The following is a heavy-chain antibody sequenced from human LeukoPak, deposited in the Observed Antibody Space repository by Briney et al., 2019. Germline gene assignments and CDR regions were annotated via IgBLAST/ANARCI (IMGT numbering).Heavy chain of an antibody. CDR3: AKGFSWQGYFDY. CDR1: GFTFSSYA. J-gene: IGHJ4*02. CDR2: ISGSGGST. Sequence: GGSLRLSCAASGFTFSSYAMSWVRQAPGKGLEWVSAISGSGGSTYYADSVKGRFTISGDNSKNTLYLQMSSLRAEDTAVYYCAKGFSWQGYFDYWGQGTLVTVSS. V-gene: IGHV3-23*01. D-gene: IGHD6-13*01.